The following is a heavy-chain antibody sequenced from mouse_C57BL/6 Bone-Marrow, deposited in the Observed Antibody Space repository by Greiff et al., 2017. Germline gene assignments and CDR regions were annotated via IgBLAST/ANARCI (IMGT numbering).Heavy chain of an antibody. D-gene: IGHD2-14*01. J-gene: IGHJ2*01. CDR2: IDPSDSFP. Sequence: QVQLQQPGAELVKPGASVKLSCKASGYTFTSSWLPWVKQRPGQGLEWLGEIDPSDSFPNYNQKFKGKATLTVDTSSSTAYMQLSSLTSEDSAVEYWARGGVRRRRRVVWDYWGQGTTLTVSS. CDR3: ARGGVRRRRRVVWDY. V-gene: IGHV1-50*01. CDR1: GYTFTSSW.